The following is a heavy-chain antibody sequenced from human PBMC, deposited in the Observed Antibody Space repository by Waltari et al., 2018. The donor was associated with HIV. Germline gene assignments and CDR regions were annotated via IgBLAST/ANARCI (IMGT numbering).Heavy chain of an antibody. J-gene: IGHJ4*02. V-gene: IGHV1-69*04. CDR2: IIPILGIA. Sequence: QVQLVQSGAEVKKPGSSVKVSCKASGGTFSSYAISWVRQAPGQGLEWMGRIIPILGIANYAQKFQGRVTITADKSTSTAYMELSSLRSEDTAVYYCASFCSGGSCPWYFDYWGQGTLVTVSS. CDR1: GGTFSSYA. CDR3: ASFCSGGSCPWYFDY. D-gene: IGHD2-15*01.